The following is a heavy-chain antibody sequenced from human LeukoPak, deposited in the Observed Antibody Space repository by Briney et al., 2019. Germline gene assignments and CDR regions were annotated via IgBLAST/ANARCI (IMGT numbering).Heavy chain of an antibody. CDR1: GYTFTSYD. CDR3: ARPYSITGTHYGMDV. D-gene: IGHD1-20*01. CDR2: MNPNSGNT. V-gene: IGHV1-8*01. J-gene: IGHJ6*02. Sequence: GASVKVSCKASGYTFTSYDINWVRQATGQGLEWMGWMNPNSGNTGYAQKFQGRVTMTRNTSISTAYMELSSLRSEDTAVYYCARPYSITGTHYGMDVWGQGTTVTVSS.